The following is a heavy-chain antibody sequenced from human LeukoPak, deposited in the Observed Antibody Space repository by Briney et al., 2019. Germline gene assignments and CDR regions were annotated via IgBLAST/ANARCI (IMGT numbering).Heavy chain of an antibody. V-gene: IGHV3-66*01. D-gene: IGHD6-13*01. Sequence: GGSLRLFCAASGFTVSENYMSWIRQAPGKGLEWVSLIYTGGTTYYADSVQDRFTISRDTSKNIVYLQMNSLSAEDTAVYYCAGADASTWHGAKYWGQGTLVTVSS. CDR2: IYTGGTT. J-gene: IGHJ4*02. CDR3: AGADASTWHGAKY. CDR1: GFTVSENY.